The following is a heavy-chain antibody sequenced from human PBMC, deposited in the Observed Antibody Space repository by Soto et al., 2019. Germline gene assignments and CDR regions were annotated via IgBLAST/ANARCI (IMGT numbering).Heavy chain of an antibody. CDR3: ARAPVGLDTISYFDY. CDR1: GACVSSVAFH. CDR2: IYNGGST. Sequence: ILSITGTASGACVSSVAFHWAWLRRPPGKGLEWIGYIYNGGSTYYRPSLESRMHMPLDATRNHYSLRLTSVTAADTAVYFCARAPVGLDTISYFDYWGQGKLVTVSS. D-gene: IGHD3-3*01. J-gene: IGHJ4*02. V-gene: IGHV4-30-4*01.